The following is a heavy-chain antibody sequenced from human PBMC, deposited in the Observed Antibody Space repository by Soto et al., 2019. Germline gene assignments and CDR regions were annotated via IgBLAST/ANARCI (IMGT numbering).Heavy chain of an antibody. CDR3: AKRRAGAAAGTRVFDY. Sequence: EVQLLESGGGLVQPGGSLRLSCAASGFTFSSYAMSWVRQAPGKGLEWVSAISGSGGSTHYADSVKGRFTISRDNSKNTLYLQMNSLRAEDTAVYYCAKRRAGAAAGTRVFDYWGQGTLVTVSS. V-gene: IGHV3-23*01. J-gene: IGHJ4*02. CDR1: GFTFSSYA. D-gene: IGHD6-13*01. CDR2: ISGSGGST.